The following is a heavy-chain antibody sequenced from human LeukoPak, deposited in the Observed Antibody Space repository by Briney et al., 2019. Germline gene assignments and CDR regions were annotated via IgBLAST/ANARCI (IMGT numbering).Heavy chain of an antibody. Sequence: GASVKVSCKTSGYTFTNYAMNWVRQAPGQGLEWMGWINTNTGNPTYAQGFTGRFVFSLDTSVSTAYLQISSLKTEDTAVYYCARGSYGFWGLVRDNYWGQGTLVTVSP. V-gene: IGHV7-4-1*02. CDR3: ARGSYGFWGLVRDNY. J-gene: IGHJ4*02. CDR2: INTNTGNP. CDR1: GYTFTNYA. D-gene: IGHD5-18*01.